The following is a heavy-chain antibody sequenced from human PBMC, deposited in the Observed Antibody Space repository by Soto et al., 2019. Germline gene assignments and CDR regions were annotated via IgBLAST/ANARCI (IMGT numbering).Heavy chain of an antibody. CDR2: ISRYGDIT. CDR3: AKDRYLDHDSRGYLFDN. Sequence: GSLRLSCAASGFTFNIYAMTWVRQAPGKGLEWVSAISRYGDITYYADSVEGRFSIPRDNSKNTLYLQMNSLRAEDTAVYYCAKDRYLDHDSRGYLFDNWGQGTLVTVSS. CDR1: GFTFNIYA. J-gene: IGHJ4*02. V-gene: IGHV3-23*01. D-gene: IGHD3-22*01.